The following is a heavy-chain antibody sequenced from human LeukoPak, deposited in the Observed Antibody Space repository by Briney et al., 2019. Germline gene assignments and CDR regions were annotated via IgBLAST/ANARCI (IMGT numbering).Heavy chain of an antibody. CDR2: ISAYNGNT. V-gene: IGHV1-18*01. Sequence: ASVTVSCKASGYTFTSYGISWVRQAPGQGLEWRGWISAYNGNTNYAQKLQGRVTMTRGTSTNTAYMELRSLRSDDTAVYYCARLYCSVTSCYRPYNWFDPWGQGTLVTVSA. J-gene: IGHJ5*02. CDR3: ARLYCSVTSCYRPYNWFDP. CDR1: GYTFTSYG. D-gene: IGHD2-2*01.